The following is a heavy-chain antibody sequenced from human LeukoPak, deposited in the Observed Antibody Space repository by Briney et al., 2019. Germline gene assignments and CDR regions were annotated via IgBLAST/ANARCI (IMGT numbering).Heavy chain of an antibody. J-gene: IGHJ5*02. CDR2: ISGSGGTT. V-gene: IGHV3-23*01. CDR3: VKLVDTAMSNWFDP. D-gene: IGHD5-18*01. CDR1: GFTFSSYA. Sequence: SGGSLRLSCAASGFTFSSYAMSWVRQAPGKGLEWVSGISGSGGTTYYADSVKGRFTISRDNSKNTLYLQMSSLRAEDTAVYYCVKLVDTAMSNWFDPWGQGTLVTVSS.